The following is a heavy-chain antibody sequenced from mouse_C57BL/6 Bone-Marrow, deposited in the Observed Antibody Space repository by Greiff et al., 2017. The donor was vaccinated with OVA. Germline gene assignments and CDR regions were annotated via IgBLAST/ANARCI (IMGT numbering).Heavy chain of an antibody. D-gene: IGHD2-4*01. CDR1: GFTFSSYG. CDR2: ISSGGSYT. V-gene: IGHV5-6*01. J-gene: IGHJ3*01. Sequence: VQLKESGGDLVKPGGSLKLSCAASGFTFSSYGMSWVRQTPDKRLEWVATISSGGSYTYYPDSVKGRFTISGDNAKNTLYLQMSSLKSEDTAMYYGARRDIYDYDAWFAYWGKGTLVTVSA. CDR3: ARRDIYDYDAWFAY.